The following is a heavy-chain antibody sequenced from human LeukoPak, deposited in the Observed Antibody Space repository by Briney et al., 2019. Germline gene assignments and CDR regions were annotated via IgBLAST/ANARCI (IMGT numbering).Heavy chain of an antibody. CDR3: AKDGFGGDCYPDGFDY. D-gene: IGHD2-21*01. CDR1: GFTFDDYA. Sequence: GGSLRLSCAASGFTFDDYAMHWVRQPPGKGLEWVSLISWDGGSTYYADSVKGRFTISRDNSKNSLYLQMNSLRADDTALYYCAKDGFGGDCYPDGFDYWGQGTLVTVSS. J-gene: IGHJ4*02. V-gene: IGHV3-43D*04. CDR2: ISWDGGST.